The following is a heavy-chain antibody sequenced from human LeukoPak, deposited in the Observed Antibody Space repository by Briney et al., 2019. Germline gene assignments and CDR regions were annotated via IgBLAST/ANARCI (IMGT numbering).Heavy chain of an antibody. D-gene: IGHD6-6*01. CDR2: MNPNSGNT. CDR3: ARGEGRYSSSYRAIPDY. CDR1: GYTFTSYD. V-gene: IGHV1-8*01. Sequence: ASVKVSCKASGYTFTSYDINWVRQATGQGLEWMGWMNPNSGNTGYAQKFQGRGTVTRNTSISTAYMEMSSLRSEDTALYYCARGEGRYSSSYRAIPDYWGQGTLVTVSS. J-gene: IGHJ4*02.